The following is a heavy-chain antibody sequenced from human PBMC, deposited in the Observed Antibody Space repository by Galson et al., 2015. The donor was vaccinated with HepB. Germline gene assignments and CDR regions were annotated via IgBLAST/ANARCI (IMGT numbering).Heavy chain of an antibody. CDR2: ISYDGSNK. D-gene: IGHD2-15*01. J-gene: IGHJ4*02. V-gene: IGHV3-30-3*01. CDR3: ARDHCGGGSCYFDS. Sequence: SLRLSCAASGFTFSSYAMHWVRQAPGKGLEWVAVISYDGSNKYYADSVKGRFTISRDNAKNSLYLQMNSLRAEDTAVYYCARDHCGGGSCYFDSWGQGTLVTVSS. CDR1: GFTFSSYA.